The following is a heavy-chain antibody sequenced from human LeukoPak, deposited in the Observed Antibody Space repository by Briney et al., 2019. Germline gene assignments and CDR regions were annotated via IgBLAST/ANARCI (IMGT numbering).Heavy chain of an antibody. CDR1: GFTFSSYN. V-gene: IGHV3-48*04. CDR3: ARAKGYCSSTSCYFDY. CDR2: FSSSSSTI. Sequence: GGSLRLSCAASGFTFSSYNMNWVRQAPGKGLEWVSYFSSSSSTIYYADSVKGRFTISRDNAKNSLYLQMNSLRAEDTAVYYCARAKGYCSSTSCYFDYWGQGTLVTVSS. D-gene: IGHD2-2*01. J-gene: IGHJ4*02.